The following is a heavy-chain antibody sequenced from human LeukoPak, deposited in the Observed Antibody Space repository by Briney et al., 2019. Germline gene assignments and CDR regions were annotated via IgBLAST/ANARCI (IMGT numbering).Heavy chain of an antibody. D-gene: IGHD5-18*01. V-gene: IGHV4-59*01. Sequence: SETLSLTCTVSGGSISSYYWSWIRQPPGKGLEWIGYIYYSGSTNYDPSLKSRVTISVDTSKNQFSLKLSSVTAADTAVYYCARVQVDTAMVSYYFDYWGQGTLVTVSS. J-gene: IGHJ4*02. CDR2: IYYSGST. CDR3: ARVQVDTAMVSYYFDY. CDR1: GGSISSYY.